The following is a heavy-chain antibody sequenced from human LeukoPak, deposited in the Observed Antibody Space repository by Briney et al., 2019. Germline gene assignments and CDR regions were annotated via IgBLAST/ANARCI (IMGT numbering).Heavy chain of an antibody. CDR3: ATAHYYYDSSGFQY. V-gene: IGHV1-24*01. CDR2: FDPEDGET. J-gene: IGHJ4*02. CDR1: GYTLTELS. D-gene: IGHD3-22*01. Sequence: ASVKVSCKVSGYTLTELSMHWVRQAPGKGLEWMGGFDPEDGETIYAQKFQGRVTMTEDTSTDTANMELSSLRSEDTAVYYCATAHYYYDSSGFQYWGQGTLVTVSS.